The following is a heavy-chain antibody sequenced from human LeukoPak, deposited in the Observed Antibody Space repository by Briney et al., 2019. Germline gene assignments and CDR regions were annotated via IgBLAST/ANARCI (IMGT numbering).Heavy chain of an antibody. CDR2: IYSGGDK. D-gene: IGHD2-15*01. V-gene: IGHV3-53*01. CDR1: GFTVSSNY. Sequence: PGGSLRLSCAVSGFTVSSNYMTWVRQAPGEGLEWVSVIYSGGDKYYADSVKGRFTISRDNSKNTLYLQMNSLRAEDTAVYYCARDRRHCSGDSCYSGVDYWGQGTLVTVSS. CDR3: ARDRRHCSGDSCYSGVDY. J-gene: IGHJ4*02.